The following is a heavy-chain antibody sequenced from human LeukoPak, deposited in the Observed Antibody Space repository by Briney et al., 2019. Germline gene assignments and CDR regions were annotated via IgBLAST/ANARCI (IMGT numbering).Heavy chain of an antibody. Sequence: SETLSLTCTVSGGSISSYYWSWIRQPPGKGLEWIGSIYYSGSTYYNPSLKSRVTISVDTSKNQFSLKLSSVTAADTAVYYCAGNYYDSSGYLNWFDPWGQGTLVTVSS. D-gene: IGHD3-22*01. V-gene: IGHV4-59*12. CDR3: AGNYYDSSGYLNWFDP. CDR2: IYYSGST. J-gene: IGHJ5*02. CDR1: GGSISSYY.